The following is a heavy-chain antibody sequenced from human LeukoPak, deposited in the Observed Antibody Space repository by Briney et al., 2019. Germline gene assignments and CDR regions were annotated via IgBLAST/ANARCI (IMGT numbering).Heavy chain of an antibody. Sequence: GGSLRLSCAASGFTFSSYAMSWVRQAPGKGLEWVSAISVNGGTIYYADSVQGRFTTSRDNSKNTLYLQMNSLRAVDTAVYYCAKAAPDTTYFDYWGQGTLVTVSS. V-gene: IGHV3-23*01. CDR1: GFTFSSYA. J-gene: IGHJ4*02. CDR2: ISVNGGTI. D-gene: IGHD2/OR15-2a*01. CDR3: AKAAPDTTYFDY.